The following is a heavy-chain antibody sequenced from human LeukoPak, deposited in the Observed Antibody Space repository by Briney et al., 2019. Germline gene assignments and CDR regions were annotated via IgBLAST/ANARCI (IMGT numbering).Heavy chain of an antibody. CDR2: IKGDGSST. J-gene: IGHJ6*03. V-gene: IGHV3-74*01. D-gene: IGHD3-22*01. CDR1: GFTFSSYW. Sequence: TGGSLRLSCGASGFTFSSYWMHWVRQAPGKGLVWVSRIKGDGSSTSYADSVKGRFTVSRDNAKNTLYLQMNSLRAGDTAVYYCARAKDSSGYFYYYYYMDVWGKGTTVTVSS. CDR3: ARAKDSSGYFYYYYYMDV.